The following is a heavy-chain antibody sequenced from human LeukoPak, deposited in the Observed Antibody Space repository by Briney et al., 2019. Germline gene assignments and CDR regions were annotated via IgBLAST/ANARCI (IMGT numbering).Heavy chain of an antibody. CDR3: ARDAGTYYYDSSGYSHFDY. J-gene: IGHJ4*02. D-gene: IGHD3-22*01. CDR1: GGSISSGGYS. Sequence: SETLSLTCAVSGGSISSGGYSWSWIRQPPGKGLEWIGYIYYSGSTNYNPSLKSRVTISVDTSKNQFSLKLSSVTAADTAVYYCARDAGTYYYDSSGYSHFDYWGQGTLVTISS. V-gene: IGHV4-61*08. CDR2: IYYSGST.